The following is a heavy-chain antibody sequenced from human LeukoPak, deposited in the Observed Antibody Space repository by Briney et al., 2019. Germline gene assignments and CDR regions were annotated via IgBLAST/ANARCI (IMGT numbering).Heavy chain of an antibody. J-gene: IGHJ4*02. V-gene: IGHV4-34*01. CDR3: ARRGGLTISGVVMEDYFEY. CDR1: GGSFSGYY. Sequence: SETLSLTCAVYGGSFSGYYWSWIRQPPGKGLEWIGEINHSGSTNYNPSLKSRVTISVDTSKNQFSLKLSSVTAADTAVSYCARRGGLTISGVVMEDYFEYWGQGTLVTVSS. D-gene: IGHD3-3*01. CDR2: INHSGST.